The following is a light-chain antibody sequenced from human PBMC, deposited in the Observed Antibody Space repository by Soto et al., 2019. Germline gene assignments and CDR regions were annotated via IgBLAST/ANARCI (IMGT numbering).Light chain of an antibody. CDR3: QQRHMWPIT. V-gene: IGKV3-11*01. CDR2: DAY. CDR1: QSFRGL. J-gene: IGKJ5*01. Sequence: EVVLTQSPVTPSLSPGERATLSCRASQSFRGLLAWYQQKPGQAPRLLIYDAYTRATGIPPRFSGSGSGTDFTLTISSLEPEDSAVDYCQQRHMWPITFGQGTRLEIK.